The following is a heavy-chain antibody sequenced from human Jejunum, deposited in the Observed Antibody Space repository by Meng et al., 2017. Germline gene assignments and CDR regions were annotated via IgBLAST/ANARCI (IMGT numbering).Heavy chain of an antibody. D-gene: IGHD2-2*01. CDR3: ARGHQVDP. Sequence: QVQLQQWGAGLLKPSETLSLTCSVYGESFSNYYWNWIRQTPGKGLGWIGEITHSENTKYDPSLKSRVTISQDTSKNQFSLKLSSVTAADTAVYYCARGHQVDPWGPGTLVTVSS. CDR2: ITHSENT. V-gene: IGHV4-34*01. J-gene: IGHJ5*02. CDR1: GESFSNYY.